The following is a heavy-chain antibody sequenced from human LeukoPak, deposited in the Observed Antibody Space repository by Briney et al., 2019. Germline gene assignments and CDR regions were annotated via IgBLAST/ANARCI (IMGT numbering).Heavy chain of an antibody. CDR3: TTDEDWNYARKDV. V-gene: IGHV3-15*01. CDR1: GFTFSNAW. D-gene: IGHD1-7*01. CDR2: IKSKTDGGTT. J-gene: IGHJ6*02. Sequence: GGSLRLPCAASGFTFSNAWMSWVRQAPGKGLEWVGRIKSKTDGGTTDYAAPVKGRFTISRDDSKNTLYLQMNSLKTEDTAVYYCTTDEDWNYARKDVWGQGATVIVSS.